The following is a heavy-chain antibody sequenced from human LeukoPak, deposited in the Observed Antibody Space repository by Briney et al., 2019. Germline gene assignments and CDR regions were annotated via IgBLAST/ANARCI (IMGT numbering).Heavy chain of an antibody. J-gene: IGHJ5*02. CDR2: IYYSGST. Sequence: SETLSLTCTVSGGSISSYYWSWIRQPPGKGLEWIGYIYYSGSTNYNPSLKSRVTISVDTSKNQFPLKLSSVTAADTAVYYCARHDDTMVRGVIISSWFDPWGQGTLVTVSS. CDR1: GGSISSYY. CDR3: ARHDDTMVRGVIISSWFDP. V-gene: IGHV4-59*08. D-gene: IGHD3-10*01.